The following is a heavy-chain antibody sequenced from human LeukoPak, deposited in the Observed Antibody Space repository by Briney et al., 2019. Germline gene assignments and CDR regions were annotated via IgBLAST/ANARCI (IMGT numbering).Heavy chain of an antibody. J-gene: IGHJ4*02. D-gene: IGHD3-10*01. CDR1: GFTFSDHY. CDR3: TTAPDGDDY. V-gene: IGHV3-72*01. CDR2: VRNKANSYTT. Sequence: GGSLRLSCAASGFTFSDHYMDWVRQAPGKGLEWVGRVRNKANSYTTQYAASVKGRFAISRDDSKNTLYLQMNSLKTEDTAVYYCTTAPDGDDYWGQGTLVTVSS.